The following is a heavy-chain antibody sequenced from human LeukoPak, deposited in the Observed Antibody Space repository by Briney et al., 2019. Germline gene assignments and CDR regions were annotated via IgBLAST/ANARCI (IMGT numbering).Heavy chain of an antibody. J-gene: IGHJ4*02. Sequence: GGSLRLSCAASGFTFSSYAMHWVRQAPGKGLEWVAVISYDGSNKYYADSVKGRFTISRDNSKNTLYLQMNSLRAEDTAVYYCARGQDGSGSRRHYFDYWGQGTLVTVSS. CDR2: ISYDGSNK. D-gene: IGHD3-10*01. CDR3: ARGQDGSGSRRHYFDY. V-gene: IGHV3-30*04. CDR1: GFTFSSYA.